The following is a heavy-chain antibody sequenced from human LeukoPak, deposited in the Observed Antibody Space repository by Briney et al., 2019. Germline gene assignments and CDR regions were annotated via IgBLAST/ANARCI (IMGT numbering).Heavy chain of an antibody. CDR3: VRGASGNYFDSSGFYLIGGHSDY. V-gene: IGHV3-21*01. D-gene: IGHD3-22*01. CDR2: ISSSSSYI. J-gene: IGHJ4*02. CDR1: GFTFSSYS. Sequence: PGGSLRLSCAASGFTFSSYSMNWVRQAPGKGLEWVSSISSSSSYIYYADSVKGRFTVSRDNAENSVTLQMNSLRAEDAAVYYCVRGASGNYFDSSGFYLIGGHSDYWGQGTLVTVSS.